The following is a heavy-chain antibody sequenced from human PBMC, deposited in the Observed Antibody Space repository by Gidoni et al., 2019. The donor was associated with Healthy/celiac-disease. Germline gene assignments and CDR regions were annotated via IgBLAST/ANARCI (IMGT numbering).Heavy chain of an antibody. Sequence: QVQLVASGGGVVQPGRSLRLSCSASGFTFSSYAMHWVRQAPGKGLEWVAVISYDGSNKYYADSVKGRFTISRDNSKNTLYLQMNSLRAEDTAVYYCARVGVKWLLDYWGQGTLVTVSS. D-gene: IGHD3-22*01. CDR2: ISYDGSNK. J-gene: IGHJ4*02. V-gene: IGHV3-30-3*01. CDR1: GFTFSSYA. CDR3: ARVGVKWLLDY.